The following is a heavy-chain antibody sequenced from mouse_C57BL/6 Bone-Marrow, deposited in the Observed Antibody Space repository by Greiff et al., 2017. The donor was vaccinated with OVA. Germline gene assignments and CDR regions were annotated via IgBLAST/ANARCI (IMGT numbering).Heavy chain of an antibody. V-gene: IGHV14-4*01. D-gene: IGHD2-4*01. CDR2: IDPENGDT. J-gene: IGHJ1*03. Sequence: VQLQQSGAELVRPGASVKLSCTASGFNITDDYMHWVKQRPEQGLEWIGWIDPENGDTEYASKFKGKATITVDTSSNTAYLQLSSLTSEDAAVYYGTAGDYHWYFDVWGKGTTVTVSS. CDR3: TAGDYHWYFDV. CDR1: GFNITDDY.